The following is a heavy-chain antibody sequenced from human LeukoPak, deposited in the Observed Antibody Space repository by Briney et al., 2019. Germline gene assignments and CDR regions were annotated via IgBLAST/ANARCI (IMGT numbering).Heavy chain of an antibody. CDR2: IYFSGST. Sequence: SETLSLTCTVSGGSISTYFWSWIRQPPGKGLEWIGHIYFSGSTNYNPSLKSRVTISVDTSKNQFSLKLSSVTAADTAVYYCARHKSSGTYPLDYWGQGTLVTLSS. J-gene: IGHJ4*02. V-gene: IGHV4-59*08. D-gene: IGHD1-26*01. CDR3: ARHKSSGTYPLDY. CDR1: GGSISTYF.